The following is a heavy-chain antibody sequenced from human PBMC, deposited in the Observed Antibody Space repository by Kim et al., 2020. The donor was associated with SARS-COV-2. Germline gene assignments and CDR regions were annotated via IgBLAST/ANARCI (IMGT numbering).Heavy chain of an antibody. CDR3: AGDSQFAMAV. CDR2: ITSDGIIT. CDR1: GLVFRRTW. V-gene: IGHV3-74*01. Sequence: GGSLRLSCAASGLVFRRTWMHWVRQVPGKGLVWVSHITSDGIITTYADSVKGRFTISRDDAKSTVYLQMNSLRAEDTAVYYCAGDSQFAMAVWGQGTTVTVSS. J-gene: IGHJ6*02.